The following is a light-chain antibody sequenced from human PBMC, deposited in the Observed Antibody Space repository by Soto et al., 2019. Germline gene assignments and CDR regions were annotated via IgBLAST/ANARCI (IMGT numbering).Light chain of an antibody. Sequence: QSVLTQPPSVSAAPGQKVTISCSGSSSNIGNNYVSWYQQLPGTAPKLLIYENNKRPSGIPDRFSGSKSGTSATLGITGHQTGDEADYYCGTWDSSLSAGNVFGTGTKVTVL. J-gene: IGLJ1*01. CDR3: GTWDSSLSAGNV. V-gene: IGLV1-51*02. CDR1: SSNIGNNY. CDR2: ENN.